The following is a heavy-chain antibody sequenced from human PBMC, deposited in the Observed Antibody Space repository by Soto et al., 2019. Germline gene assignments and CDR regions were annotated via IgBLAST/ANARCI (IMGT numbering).Heavy chain of an antibody. Sequence: GGSLRLSCAASGVTFSSYSMNWVRQAPGKGLEWVSSISSSSSYIYYADSVKGRFTISRDNAKNSLYLQMNSLRAEDTAVYYCARDLSLAPFSYWGQGTLVTVSS. V-gene: IGHV3-21*01. CDR3: ARDLSLAPFSY. CDR2: ISSSSSYI. D-gene: IGHD5-12*01. J-gene: IGHJ4*02. CDR1: GVTFSSYS.